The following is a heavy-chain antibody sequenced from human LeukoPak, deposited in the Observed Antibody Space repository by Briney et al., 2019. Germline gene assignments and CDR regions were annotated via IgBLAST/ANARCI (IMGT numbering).Heavy chain of an antibody. D-gene: IGHD6-19*01. J-gene: IGHJ4*02. CDR2: MSASDAGT. Sequence: GGSLRLSCAAAGFTFRSYAMNWVRQGPGKGLEWVSTMSASDAGTYYADSEKGRFTISRDNSKNTLYLQMNSLRAEDTAVYYCAKGSAVADIYFDYWGQGTLVTVSS. CDR3: AKGSAVADIYFDY. V-gene: IGHV3-23*01. CDR1: GFTFRSYA.